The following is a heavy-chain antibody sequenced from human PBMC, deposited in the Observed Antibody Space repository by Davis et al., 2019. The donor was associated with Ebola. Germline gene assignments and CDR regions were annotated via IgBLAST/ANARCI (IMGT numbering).Heavy chain of an antibody. D-gene: IGHD2/OR15-2a*01. V-gene: IGHV4-34*01. CDR2: ISHHNGDT. CDR1: GGSFSDYF. J-gene: IGHJ5*01. Sequence: SETLSLTCGVYGGSFSDYFWSWIRQPPEKGLEWIGAISHHNGDTNYNPSLRSRVAISVDSSKNQFSLKINSVTAADTATYYCARTTKTNIEASGLGYNSFDSWGQGVLVSVSS. CDR3: ARTTKTNIEASGLGYNSFDS.